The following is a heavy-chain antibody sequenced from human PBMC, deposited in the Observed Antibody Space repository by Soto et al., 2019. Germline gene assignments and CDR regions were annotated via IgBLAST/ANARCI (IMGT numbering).Heavy chain of an antibody. V-gene: IGHV1-69*08. CDR2: IIPILGIA. D-gene: IGHD3-10*01. J-gene: IGHJ5*02. CDR3: AREVTMVRGAKRGGFDP. CDR1: GGTFSSYT. Sequence: QVQLVQSGAEVKKPGSSVKVSCKASGGTFSSYTISWVRQAPGQGLEWMGRIIPILGIANYAQKFQGRVTITADKSTRTAYMELSSLRSEDTAVYYCAREVTMVRGAKRGGFDPWGQGTLVTVSS.